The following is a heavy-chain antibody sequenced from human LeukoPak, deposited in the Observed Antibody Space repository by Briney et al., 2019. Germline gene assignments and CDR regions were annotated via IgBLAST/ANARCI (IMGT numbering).Heavy chain of an antibody. D-gene: IGHD3-22*01. J-gene: IGHJ4*02. CDR2: IYYSGST. CDR3: ARVGDSYDSSGYYPREPYYFDY. V-gene: IGHV4-31*03. Sequence: PSETLSLTCIVSGGSISSGGYSWSWIRQHPGKGLEWIGYIYYSGSTYYNPSLKSRVTISVDTSKNQFSLKLSSVTAADTAVYYCARVGDSYDSSGYYPREPYYFDYWGQGTLVTVSS. CDR1: GGSISSGGYS.